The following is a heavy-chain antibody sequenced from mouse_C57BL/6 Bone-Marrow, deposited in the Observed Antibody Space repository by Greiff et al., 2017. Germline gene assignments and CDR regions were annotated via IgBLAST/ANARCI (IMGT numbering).Heavy chain of an antibody. CDR3: ARSHYYGSSPYYYAMDD. V-gene: IGHV1-26*01. J-gene: IGHJ4*01. D-gene: IGHD1-1*01. Sequence: EVQLQQSGPELVKPGASVKISCKASGYTFTDYYMNWVKQSHGKSLEWIGDINPNNGGTSYNQKFKGKATLTVDKSSSTAYMELRSLTSEDSAVYYCARSHYYGSSPYYYAMDDWGQGTSVTVSS. CDR1: GYTFTDYY. CDR2: INPNNGGT.